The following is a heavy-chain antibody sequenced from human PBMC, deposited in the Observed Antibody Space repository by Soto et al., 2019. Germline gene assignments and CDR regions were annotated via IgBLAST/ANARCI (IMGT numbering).Heavy chain of an antibody. CDR3: ASGRWNLHFHY. V-gene: IGHV5-10-1*01. CDR1: GYIFTNQW. J-gene: IGHJ4*02. Sequence: GESLKISCEGSGYIFTNQWINWVRQVPGKGLEWMGNIDPSDSHTNYSPSFQGHVTISIDKSIRTAYLQWTRLKASDTAIYYCASGRWNLHFHYWVQGSLVTVSS. CDR2: IDPSDSHT. D-gene: IGHD2-15*01.